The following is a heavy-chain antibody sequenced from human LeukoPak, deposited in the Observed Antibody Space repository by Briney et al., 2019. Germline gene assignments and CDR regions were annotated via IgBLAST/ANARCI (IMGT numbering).Heavy chain of an antibody. CDR3: ASTYDSSGYWRYAFDI. D-gene: IGHD3-22*01. V-gene: IGHV1-69*13. CDR1: GGTFSSYA. CDR2: IIPIFGTA. J-gene: IGHJ3*02. Sequence: SVKVSCKASGGTFSSYAISWVRQAPGQGLEWMGGIIPIFGTANYAQKFQGRVTITADESTNTAYMELSSLRSDDTAVYYCASTYDSSGYWRYAFDIWGQGTMVTVSS.